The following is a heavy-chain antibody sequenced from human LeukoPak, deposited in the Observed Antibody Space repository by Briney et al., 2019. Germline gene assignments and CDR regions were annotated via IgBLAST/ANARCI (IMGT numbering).Heavy chain of an antibody. Sequence: GGSLRLSCAASGFMFSDHYMSWIRQAPGKGLEWISYISDSGSTIYYADSVKGRFTISRDNAKKSLCLQMNRLRADDTAVYYCARDHDSLGYWGQGTLVTVSS. J-gene: IGHJ4*02. CDR2: ISDSGSTI. D-gene: IGHD2-15*01. CDR1: GFMFSDHY. V-gene: IGHV3-11*01. CDR3: ARDHDSLGY.